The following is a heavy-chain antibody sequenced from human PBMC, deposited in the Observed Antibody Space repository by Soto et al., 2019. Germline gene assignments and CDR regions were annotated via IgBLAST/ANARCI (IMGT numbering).Heavy chain of an antibody. D-gene: IGHD2-15*01. V-gene: IGHV3-21*01. CDR3: AREYVVVVAATPYYYYGMDV. Sequence: GGSLRLSCAASGFTLSSYSMNCVRQAPGNGLEWVSSISSSSSYIYYADSVKGRFTISRDNAKNSLYLQMNRLRAEDTAVYYCAREYVVVVAATPYYYYGMDVWGQGTTVTVSS. J-gene: IGHJ6*02. CDR1: GFTLSSYS. CDR2: ISSSSSYI.